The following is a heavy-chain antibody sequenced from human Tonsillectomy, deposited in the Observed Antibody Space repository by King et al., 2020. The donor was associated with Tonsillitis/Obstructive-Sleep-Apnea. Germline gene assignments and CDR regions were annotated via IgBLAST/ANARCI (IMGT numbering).Heavy chain of an antibody. D-gene: IGHD1-1*01. CDR3: TGTTFREYYFDY. CDR1: GGTFSSYA. J-gene: IGHJ4*02. V-gene: IGHV1-69*01. Sequence: VQLVESGAEVKKPGSSVKVSCKASGGTFSSYAISWVRQAPGQGLEWMGGIIPIFGTANYAQKIQGRVTITSDETTSTAYMELSSLRSEDTAVYYCTGTTFREYYFDYWGQGTLVTVSS. CDR2: IIPIFGTA.